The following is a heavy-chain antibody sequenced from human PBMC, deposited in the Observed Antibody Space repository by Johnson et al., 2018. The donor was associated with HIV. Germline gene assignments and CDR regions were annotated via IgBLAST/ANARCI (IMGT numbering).Heavy chain of an antibody. J-gene: IGHJ3*02. D-gene: IGHD2-2*01. CDR1: GFTFSSYW. V-gene: IGHV3-74*02. CDR3: AKGLVPAAVSRRTGAPDAFDI. Sequence: VQLVESGGGLVQSGGSLRLSCAASGFTFSSYWMHWVRQGPGKGLVWVSRINSDGSSTRYAASVRGRFTISRDNAKNTLYLQMNSLRAEDTAVYYCAKGLVPAAVSRRTGAPDAFDIWGQGTMVTVSS. CDR2: INSDGSST.